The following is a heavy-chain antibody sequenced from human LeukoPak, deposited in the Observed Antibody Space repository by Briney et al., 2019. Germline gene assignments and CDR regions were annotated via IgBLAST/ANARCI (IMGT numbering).Heavy chain of an antibody. J-gene: IGHJ6*03. D-gene: IGHD2-2*02. Sequence: GASVKVSCKASGYTFTNFGINWVRQAPGQGLQWMGWINPYNGHTNYAHKVQGRVTMTTDTSTSTAYMELRSLRSDDTAVYYCARGGRFMSRHCSTTSCYTYYYYYYMDVWGKGTTVTISS. CDR3: ARGGRFMSRHCSTTSCYTYYYYYYMDV. CDR2: INPYNGHT. V-gene: IGHV1-18*01. CDR1: GYTFTNFG.